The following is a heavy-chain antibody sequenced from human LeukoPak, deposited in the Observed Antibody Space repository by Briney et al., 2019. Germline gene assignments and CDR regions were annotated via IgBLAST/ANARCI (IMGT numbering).Heavy chain of an antibody. CDR3: ARGRWLQYKYNWFDP. J-gene: IGHJ5*02. Sequence: ASVKVSCKASGYTFTSYSISWVRQAPGQGLEWMGWISAYNGNTNYAQKLQGRVTMTTDTSTSTAYMELRSLRSDDTAVYYCARGRWLQYKYNWFDPWGQGTLVTVSS. V-gene: IGHV1-18*01. CDR2: ISAYNGNT. CDR1: GYTFTSYS. D-gene: IGHD5-24*01.